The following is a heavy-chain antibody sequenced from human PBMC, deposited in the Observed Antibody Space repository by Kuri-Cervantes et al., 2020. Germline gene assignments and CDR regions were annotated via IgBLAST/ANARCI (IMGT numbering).Heavy chain of an antibody. CDR1: GFTLSSYW. Sequence: GESLKISCAASGFTLSSYWMSWVRQAPGKGLEWVANINEGGSKKYYMDSVTGRFTISRDNAKNSLNLEMNSLRAEDTAVYYCARRREGGSSWYPADAFDIWGQGTMVTVSS. CDR3: ARRREGGSSWYPADAFDI. CDR2: INEGGSKK. J-gene: IGHJ3*02. D-gene: IGHD6-13*01. V-gene: IGHV3-7*01.